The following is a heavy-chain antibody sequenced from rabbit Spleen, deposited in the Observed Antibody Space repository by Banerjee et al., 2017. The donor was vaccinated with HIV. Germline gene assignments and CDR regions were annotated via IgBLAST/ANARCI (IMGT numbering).Heavy chain of an antibody. Sequence: QEQLEESGGDLVKPEGSLTLTCTASGFSFSSSYWICWVRQAPGKGLEWIGCINTGSGSAFYTSWAKGRFTLSKTSSTTVTLQMTSLTAADTATYFCARGGDDGYGWAINLWGQGTLVTVS. CDR1: GFSFSSSYW. J-gene: IGHJ6*01. D-gene: IGHD6-1*01. CDR3: ARGGDDGYGWAINL. V-gene: IGHV1S45*01. CDR2: INTGSGSA.